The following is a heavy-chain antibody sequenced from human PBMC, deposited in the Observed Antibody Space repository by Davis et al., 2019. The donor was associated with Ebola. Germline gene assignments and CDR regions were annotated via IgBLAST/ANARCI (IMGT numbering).Heavy chain of an antibody. J-gene: IGHJ4*02. D-gene: IGHD1-26*01. CDR2: IYYSGST. CDR3: AREGRSGSYFSSFDY. V-gene: IGHV4-59*12. Sequence: PSETLSLTCTVSGGSISSYYWSWIRQPPGKGLEWIGYIYYSGSTNYNPSLKSRVTMSVDTSKNQFSLKLSSVTAADTAVYYCAREGRSGSYFSSFDYWGQGTLVTVSS. CDR1: GGSISSYY.